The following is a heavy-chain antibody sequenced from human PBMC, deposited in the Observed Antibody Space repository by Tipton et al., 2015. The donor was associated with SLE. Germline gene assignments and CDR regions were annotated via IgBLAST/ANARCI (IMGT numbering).Heavy chain of an antibody. J-gene: IGHJ2*01. CDR2: IYHDGST. CDR3: ATTPRSSSRYFDL. V-gene: IGHV4-39*01. D-gene: IGHD3-10*01. Sequence: TLSLTCSVSGGSISTTSYYWGWIRQPPGKGLEWIANIYHDGSTYYNPSLKSRVTISVDTSKNRLSLKLKSVTAADTAVYFCATTPRSSSRYFDLWGRGTLVSVSS. CDR1: GGSISTTSYY.